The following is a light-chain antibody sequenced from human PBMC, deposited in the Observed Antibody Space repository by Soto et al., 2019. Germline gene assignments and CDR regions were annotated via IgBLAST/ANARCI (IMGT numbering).Light chain of an antibody. V-gene: IGKV3-15*01. J-gene: IGKJ2*01. Sequence: DIVMTQSPSTLSVSPGERATLSCRASQRVSSKLAWYQQKPGQAPRLLIYGASTKATGIPARFSGSGSGTEFTLTISSLQSEDFAVYYCQQYNNWPYTFGQGTKVEIK. CDR2: GAS. CDR1: QRVSSK. CDR3: QQYNNWPYT.